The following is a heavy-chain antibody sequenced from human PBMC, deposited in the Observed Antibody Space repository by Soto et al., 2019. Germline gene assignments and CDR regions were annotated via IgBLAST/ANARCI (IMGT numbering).Heavy chain of an antibody. J-gene: IGHJ4*02. Sequence: GGSLRLSCAASGFTFSSYAMSWVRQAPGKGLEWVSAISGSGGSTYYADSVKGRFTISRDNSKNTLYLQMNSLSAEVTAVYYCAKWGPVDIVATSDYWGQGTLVTVSS. V-gene: IGHV3-23*01. CDR2: ISGSGGST. CDR1: GFTFSSYA. CDR3: AKWGPVDIVATSDY. D-gene: IGHD5-12*01.